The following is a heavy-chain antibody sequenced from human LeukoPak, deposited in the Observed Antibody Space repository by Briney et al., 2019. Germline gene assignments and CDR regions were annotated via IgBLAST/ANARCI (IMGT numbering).Heavy chain of an antibody. CDR3: AKDRVYCTSTSCYAPFDY. D-gene: IGHD2-2*01. CDR2: VSYEGSNK. CDR1: GFTFSTYG. V-gene: IGHV3-30*18. J-gene: IGHJ4*02. Sequence: GGSLRLSCAASGFTFSTYGMHWVRQAPGKGLEWVAVVSYEGSNKYYADSVQGRFTISRDNSKNTLYLQMNSLRAEDTAIYYCAKDRVYCTSTSCYAPFDYWGQGTLVTVSS.